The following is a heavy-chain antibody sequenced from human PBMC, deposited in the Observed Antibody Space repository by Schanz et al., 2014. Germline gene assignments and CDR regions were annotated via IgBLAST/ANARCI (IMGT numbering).Heavy chain of an antibody. CDR1: GFTFFSTS. D-gene: IGHD1-26*01. Sequence: EVQLVESGGVLVPPGGSLRLSCAASGFTFFSTSMNCARQAPGKGLEWISYIGSSSSRIDHADSVKGRFTISRDNAKNSLYLQRNSLRAEDTAVYYCARSRSGCYFDYWGQGTLVTVSS. J-gene: IGHJ4*02. V-gene: IGHV3-48*01. CDR3: ARSRSGCYFDY. CDR2: IGSSSSRI.